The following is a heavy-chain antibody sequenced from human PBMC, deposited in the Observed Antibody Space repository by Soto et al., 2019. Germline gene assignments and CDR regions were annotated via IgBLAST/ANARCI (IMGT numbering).Heavy chain of an antibody. CDR3: ARGAVVATLR. V-gene: IGHV4-31*03. D-gene: IGHD5-12*01. CDR1: GGSISSGGYY. Sequence: QVQLQESGPGLVKPSQTLSLTCTVSGGSISSGGYYWSWIRQHPGKGLEWIGYIYYSGSTYYNPSRKSRVTIAVDTSKNQFSLKLSSVTAADTAAYYCARGAVVATLRWGQGTLVTVSS. CDR2: IYYSGST. J-gene: IGHJ4*02.